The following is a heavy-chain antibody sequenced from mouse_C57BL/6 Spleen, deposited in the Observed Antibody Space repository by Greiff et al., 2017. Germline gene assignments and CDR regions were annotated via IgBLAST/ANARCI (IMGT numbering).Heavy chain of an antibody. D-gene: IGHD2-12*01. Sequence: VQLQQPGAELVKPGASVKLSCKASGYTFTSYWMQWVKQRPGQGLEWIGEIDPSDSYTNYNQKFKGKATLTVDTSSSTAYMQLSSLTSEDSAVYYCARLPLYGAMDYWGQGTSVTVSS. V-gene: IGHV1-50*01. J-gene: IGHJ4*01. CDR3: ARLPLYGAMDY. CDR1: GYTFTSYW. CDR2: IDPSDSYT.